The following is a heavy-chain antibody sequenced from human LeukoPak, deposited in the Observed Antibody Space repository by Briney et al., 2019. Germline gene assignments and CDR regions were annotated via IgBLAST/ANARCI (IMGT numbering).Heavy chain of an antibody. CDR2: IIPIFGTA. Sequence: SVKVSCKASGGTFSSYAISWVRQAPGQGLEWMGGIIPIFGTANYAQKFQGRVTITADGSTSTAYMELSSLRSEDTAVYYCARSAARRLYYYYMDVWGKGTTVTVSS. V-gene: IGHV1-69*01. CDR1: GGTFSSYA. D-gene: IGHD2-2*01. J-gene: IGHJ6*03. CDR3: ARSAARRLYYYYMDV.